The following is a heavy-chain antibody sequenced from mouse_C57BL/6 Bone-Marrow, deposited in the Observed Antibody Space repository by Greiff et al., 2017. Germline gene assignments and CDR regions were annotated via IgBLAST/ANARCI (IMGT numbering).Heavy chain of an antibody. CDR2: INPNYGTT. D-gene: IGHD1-1*01. V-gene: IGHV1-39*01. J-gene: IGHJ3*01. Sequence: EVKLMESGPELVKPGASVKISCKASGYSFTDYNMNWVKQSNGKSLEWIGVINPNYGTTSYNQKFKGKATLTVDQSSSTAYMQLNSLTSEDSAVYYCAKDYYGSSCFAYWGQGTLVTVSA. CDR3: AKDYYGSSCFAY. CDR1: GYSFTDYN.